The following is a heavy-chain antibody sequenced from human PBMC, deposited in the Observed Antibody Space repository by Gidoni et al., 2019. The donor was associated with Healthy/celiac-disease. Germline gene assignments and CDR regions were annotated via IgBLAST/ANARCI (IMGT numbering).Heavy chain of an antibody. V-gene: IGHV4-39*01. J-gene: IGHJ5*02. D-gene: IGHD3-3*01. CDR3: ARLKPENLLRFLAETPEGWFDP. CDR1: GGSISSSSYY. Sequence: QLQLQESGPGLVKPSETLSLTCTVSGGSISSSSYYWGWIRQPPGKGLEWIGSIYYSGSTYYNPSLKSRVTISVDTSKNQFSLKLSSVTAADTAVYYCARLKPENLLRFLAETPEGWFDPWGQGTLVTVSS. CDR2: IYYSGST.